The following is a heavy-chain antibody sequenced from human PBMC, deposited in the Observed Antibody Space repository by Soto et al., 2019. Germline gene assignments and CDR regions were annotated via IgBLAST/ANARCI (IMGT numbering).Heavy chain of an antibody. CDR1: GFTFSRYE. CDR3: AKGGWADY. J-gene: IGHJ4*02. Sequence: EVHLLESGGSLVQPGGSLRLSCAASGFTFSRYEMTWVRQAPGKGLEWVSFIGANDDDSTFYVDSVKGRFTISRDNSKNTLYLQMNSLRADDTAVYYCAKGGWADYWGQGALVTVSS. V-gene: IGHV3-23*01. CDR2: IGANDDDST. D-gene: IGHD6-19*01.